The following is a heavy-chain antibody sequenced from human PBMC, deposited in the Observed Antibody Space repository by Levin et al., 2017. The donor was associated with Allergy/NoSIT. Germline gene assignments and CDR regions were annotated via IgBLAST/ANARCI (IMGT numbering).Heavy chain of an antibody. J-gene: IGHJ3*02. Sequence: ASVKVSCKGSGYSFTSYWIGWVRQMPGKGLEWMGIIYPGDSDTRYSPSFQGQVTISADKSISTAYLQWSSLKASDTAMYYCARRIRRDAFDIWGQGTMVTVSS. CDR2: IYPGDSDT. V-gene: IGHV5-51*01. D-gene: IGHD2-15*01. CDR3: ARRIRRDAFDI. CDR1: GYSFTSYW.